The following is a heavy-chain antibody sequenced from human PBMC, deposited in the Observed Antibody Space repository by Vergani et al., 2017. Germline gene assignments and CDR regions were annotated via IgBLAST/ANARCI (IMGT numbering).Heavy chain of an antibody. Sequence: VQLLESGGGLVKPGGSLRLSCAASGFTFSDYYMSWIRQAPGKGLEWVSYISSSSSYTNYADSVKGRFTISRDNAKNSLYLQMNSLLAVDTAVYYCANIVVVSGSDYWGQGTLVTVPS. J-gene: IGHJ4*02. V-gene: IGHV3-11*03. CDR3: ANIVVVSGSDY. CDR1: GFTFSDYY. CDR2: ISSSSSYT. D-gene: IGHD2-21*01.